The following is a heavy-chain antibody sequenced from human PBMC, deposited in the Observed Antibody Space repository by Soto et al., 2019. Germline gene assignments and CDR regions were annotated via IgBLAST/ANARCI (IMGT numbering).Heavy chain of an antibody. CDR1: GYTFSGDW. CDR3: ARGPRGLYHHQY. Sequence: GGSLRISCAASGYTFSGDWMDWVRQAAGKGLVWVSRINMDGSSTNYADSVKGRFTISRDNAKNTLYLQMNSLRVDDTAVYYCARGPRGLYHHQYWGQGALVTVSS. CDR2: INMDGSST. V-gene: IGHV3-74*01. D-gene: IGHD2-2*01. J-gene: IGHJ4*02.